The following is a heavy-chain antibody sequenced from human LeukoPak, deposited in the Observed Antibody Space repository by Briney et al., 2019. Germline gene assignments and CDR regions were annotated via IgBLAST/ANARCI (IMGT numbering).Heavy chain of an antibody. D-gene: IGHD2-2*01. J-gene: IGHJ5*02. CDR1: GGTFISYA. V-gene: IGHV1-69*13. CDR2: IIPIFGTA. CDR3: ASHTAQYCSSTSCPGEYNWFDP. Sequence: ASVRVSCKASGGTFISYAISWVRQAPGQGLEWMGGIIPIFGTANYAQTFQGRVTITADESTSTTYMELSSLRSEDTAVYYCASHTAQYCSSTSCPGEYNWFDPWGQGTLVTVSS.